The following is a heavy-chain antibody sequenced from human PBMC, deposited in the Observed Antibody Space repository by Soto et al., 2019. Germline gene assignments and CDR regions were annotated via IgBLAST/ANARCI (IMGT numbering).Heavy chain of an antibody. D-gene: IGHD3-16*02. V-gene: IGHV3-30*18. Sequence: GGSLRLSCAASGFTFSSYGMHWVRQAPGKGLEWVAVISYDGSNKYYADSVKGRFTISRDNSKNTLYLQMNSLRAEDTAVYYCAKDIEPDYVWGSYRKYYYYYGMDVWGQGTTVTVSS. J-gene: IGHJ6*02. CDR2: ISYDGSNK. CDR3: AKDIEPDYVWGSYRKYYYYYGMDV. CDR1: GFTFSSYG.